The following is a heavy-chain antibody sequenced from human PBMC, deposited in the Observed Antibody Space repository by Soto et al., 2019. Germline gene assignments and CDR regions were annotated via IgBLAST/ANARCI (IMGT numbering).Heavy chain of an antibody. V-gene: IGHV1-69*13. Sequence: SVKVSCKASGGTFNTYAISWVRQAPGQGLEWMGGIIPIFNTPNYAQRFQGRVTITADESTSTAYMELSSLRSEDTALYYCARDKTGTNYYNGLDVWGQGTTVTVSS. CDR2: IIPIFNTP. CDR1: GGTFNTYA. CDR3: ARDKTGTNYYNGLDV. D-gene: IGHD1-1*01. J-gene: IGHJ6*02.